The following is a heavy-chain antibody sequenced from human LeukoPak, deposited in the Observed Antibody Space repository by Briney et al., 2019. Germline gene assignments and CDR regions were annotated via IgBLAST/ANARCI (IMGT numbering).Heavy chain of an antibody. V-gene: IGHV4-61*02. Sequence: SETLSLTCTVSGDSISSGDYYWSWIRQPPGKGLEWIGRISSSGSTNYNPSLKSRVTISVDTSKNQFSLKLSSVTAADTAVYFCARGPYSYDSSGAFDIWGQGTMVTVSS. CDR3: ARGPYSYDSSGAFDI. CDR1: GDSISSGDYY. CDR2: ISSSGST. J-gene: IGHJ3*02. D-gene: IGHD3-22*01.